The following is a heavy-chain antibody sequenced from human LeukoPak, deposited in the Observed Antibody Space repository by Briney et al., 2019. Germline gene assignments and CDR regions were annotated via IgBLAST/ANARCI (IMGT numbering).Heavy chain of an antibody. CDR1: GYSISSGYY. J-gene: IGHJ5*02. CDR3: ARGRTTPVYNWFDP. CDR2: IYHSGST. V-gene: IGHV4-38-2*01. Sequence: PSETLSLTGAVSGYSISSGYYWGWIRQPPGKGLEWIGSIYHSGSTYYNPSLKSRVTISVDTSKNQFSLKLSSVTAADTAVYYCARGRTTPVYNWFDPWGQGTLVTVSS. D-gene: IGHD2-2*01.